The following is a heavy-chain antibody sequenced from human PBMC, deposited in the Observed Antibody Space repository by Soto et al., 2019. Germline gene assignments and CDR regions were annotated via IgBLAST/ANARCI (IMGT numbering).Heavy chain of an antibody. J-gene: IGHJ5*02. D-gene: IGHD6-19*01. CDR1: GFSFSSYW. CDR2: IKQDGSEK. V-gene: IGHV3-7*01. Sequence: PGGSLRLSCAASGFSFSSYWMSWVRQAPGKGLEWVANIKQDGSEKYYVDSVKGRFTISRDNAKNSLYLQMNSLRAEDTAVYYCAKDGRDWYDRWFDPWGQGTL. CDR3: AKDGRDWYDRWFDP.